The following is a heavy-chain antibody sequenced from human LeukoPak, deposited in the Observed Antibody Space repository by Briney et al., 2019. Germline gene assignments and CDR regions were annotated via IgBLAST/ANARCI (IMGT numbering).Heavy chain of an antibody. Sequence: PGGSLSLSSAASAFTFCTYRRSWVRPAPGKGLEWVANINHDGSERSVVYAVKGQFTISRDNGKTSVFLHMNSLRAEATAVYYCARALAARSFYFDYWGQGTLVTVSS. J-gene: IGHJ4*02. CDR3: ARALAARSFYFDY. CDR1: AFTFCTYR. CDR2: INHDGSER. D-gene: IGHD3-10*01. V-gene: IGHV3-7*01.